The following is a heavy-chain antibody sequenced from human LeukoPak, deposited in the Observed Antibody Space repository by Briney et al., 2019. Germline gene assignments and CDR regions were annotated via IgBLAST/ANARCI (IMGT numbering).Heavy chain of an antibody. CDR3: ARAIPYNWFDP. CDR1: GGSISSYY. J-gene: IGHJ5*02. CDR2: IYYSGST. V-gene: IGHV4-59*01. Sequence: PSETLSLTCTVSGGSISSYYWSWIRQPPGKGLEWTGYIYYSGSTNYNPSLKSRVTISVDTSKNQFSLKLSSVTAADTAVYYCARAIPYNWFDPWGQGTLVTVSS.